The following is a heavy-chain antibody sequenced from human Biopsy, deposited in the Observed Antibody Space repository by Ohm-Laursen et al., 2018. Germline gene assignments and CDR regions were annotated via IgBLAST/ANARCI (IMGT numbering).Heavy chain of an antibody. CDR2: INAKTGDT. V-gene: IGHV1-2*02. J-gene: IGHJ5*02. CDR3: TRGGYYYDSLAYYYWFDP. CDR1: GYTFTGYH. Sequence: ASVKVSCKASGYTFTGYHVHWVRQAPGQGLEWMGWINAKTGDTNCAQKFQGRVTMTRDTSISMAYVDLSSLRSDDTAVYYCTRGGYYYDSLAYYYWFDPWGQGTLVTVSS. D-gene: IGHD3-22*01.